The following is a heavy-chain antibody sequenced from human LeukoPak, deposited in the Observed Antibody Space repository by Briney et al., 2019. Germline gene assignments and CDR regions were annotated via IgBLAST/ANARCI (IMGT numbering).Heavy chain of an antibody. Sequence: SETLSLTCTVSGYSISSGYYWGWIRQPPGKGLEWIGSIYYSGSTYYNPSLKSRVTISVDTSKNQFSLKLSSVTAADTAVYYCARADIVILVTSTRSWTPWGQGTLVIVSS. CDR2: IYYSGST. J-gene: IGHJ5*02. V-gene: IGHV4-38-2*02. CDR1: GYSISSGYY. CDR3: ARADIVILVTSTRSWTP. D-gene: IGHD2-15*01.